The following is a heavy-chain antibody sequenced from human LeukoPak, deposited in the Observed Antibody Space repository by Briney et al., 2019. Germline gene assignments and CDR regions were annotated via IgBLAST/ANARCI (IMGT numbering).Heavy chain of an antibody. D-gene: IGHD2-21*02. CDR1: GFTFSSYA. V-gene: IGHV3-23*01. CDR3: AKQPPFIVVVTATPAHFDY. J-gene: IGHJ4*02. Sequence: AGTLRLSCAASGFTFSSYAMSWVRQAPGKGLEGVSDISGSGGSTYYADPVKRGFTISRDTSKNTLYLQMNSLRAEDTAVYYCAKQPPFIVVVTATPAHFDYWGQGTLVTVSS. CDR2: ISGSGGST.